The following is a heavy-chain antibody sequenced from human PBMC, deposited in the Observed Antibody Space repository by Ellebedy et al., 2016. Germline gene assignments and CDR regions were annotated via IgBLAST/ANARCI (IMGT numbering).Heavy chain of an antibody. CDR2: IYPGDSDT. Sequence: GESLKISXRGSGYTFSSYWIGWVRPMPGQGLEWMGIIYPGDSDTRYSPSFQGQVTISADKSTSTAYLQWRSLKASDTAMYYCARRQLDPRSPWFGAFDIWGQGTMVTVSS. CDR3: ARRQLDPRSPWFGAFDI. D-gene: IGHD3-10*01. CDR1: GYTFSSYW. J-gene: IGHJ3*02. V-gene: IGHV5-51*01.